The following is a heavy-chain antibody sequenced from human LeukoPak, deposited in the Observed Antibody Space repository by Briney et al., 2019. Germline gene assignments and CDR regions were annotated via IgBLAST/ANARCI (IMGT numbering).Heavy chain of an antibody. CDR3: ARDRGLTYYYDSSGYLPYFDY. V-gene: IGHV3-20*04. D-gene: IGHD3-22*01. Sequence: GGSLRLSCAASGFTFSSYEMNWVRQAPGKGLEWVSGINWNGGSTGYADSVKGRFTISRDNAKNSLYLQMNSLRAEDTALYYCARDRGLTYYYDSSGYLPYFDYWGQGTLVTVSS. J-gene: IGHJ4*02. CDR2: INWNGGST. CDR1: GFTFSSYE.